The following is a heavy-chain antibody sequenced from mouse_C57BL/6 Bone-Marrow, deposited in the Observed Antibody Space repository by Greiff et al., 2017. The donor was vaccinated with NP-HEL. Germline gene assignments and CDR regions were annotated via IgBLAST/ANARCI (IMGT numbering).Heavy chain of an antibody. D-gene: IGHD5-1-1*01. V-gene: IGHV1-58*01. CDR1: GYTFTSYG. CDR3: TRKNRCYAMDY. J-gene: IGHJ4*01. Sequence: EVQLQQSGAELVRPGSSVKMSCKTSGYTFTSYGINWVKQRPGQGLEWIGYIYLGNGYTEYNEKFKGKATLTSDTSSSTAYMQLSSLTSEDSAIYFCTRKNRCYAMDYWGQGTSVTVSS. CDR2: IYLGNGYT.